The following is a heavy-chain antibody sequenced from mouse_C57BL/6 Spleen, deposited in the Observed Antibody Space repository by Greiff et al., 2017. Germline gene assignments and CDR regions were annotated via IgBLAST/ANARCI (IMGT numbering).Heavy chain of an antibody. V-gene: IGHV1-15*01. Sequence: VQLQQSGAELVRPGASVTLSCKASGYTFTDYEMHWVQQTPVHGLEWIGVIDPETGGTAYNQKFKGKAILTADKSTCTAYMELLSLTSLDSAVYYSTTGLQATKYFGTWGQDATHTVSS. CDR1: GYTFTDYE. CDR2: IDPETGGT. D-gene: IGHD3-2*02. J-gene: IGHJ2*01. CDR3: TTGLQATKYFGT.